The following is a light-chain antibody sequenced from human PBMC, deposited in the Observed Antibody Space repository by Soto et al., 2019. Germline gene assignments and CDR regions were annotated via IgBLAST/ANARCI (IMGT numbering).Light chain of an antibody. J-gene: IGKJ2*01. CDR1: QSVSSN. CDR2: GAS. V-gene: IGKV3-15*01. CDR3: QQYNNWPYT. Sequence: EIVMTQSPATLSVSPGERATLSCRASQSVSSNLAWYQKKPGQAPRLLIYGASTRATGIPARFSGSGSGTXXXXXXXXXXXXDFAVYYCQQYNNWPYTFGQGTKLEIK.